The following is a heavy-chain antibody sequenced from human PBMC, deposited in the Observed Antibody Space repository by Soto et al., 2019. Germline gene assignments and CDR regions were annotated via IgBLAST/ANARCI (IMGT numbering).Heavy chain of an antibody. CDR1: GGTFSSYA. Sequence: QVQLVQSGAEVKKPGSSVKVSCKASGGTFSSYAISWVRQAPGQGLEWMGGIIPIFGTANYAQKFQGRVTITADESTSTAYMELSSLRSEDTAVYYCASRLVVYAMGYYYYGMDVWGQGTTVTVSS. CDR2: IIPIFGTA. D-gene: IGHD2-8*01. V-gene: IGHV1-69*12. CDR3: ASRLVVYAMGYYYYGMDV. J-gene: IGHJ6*02.